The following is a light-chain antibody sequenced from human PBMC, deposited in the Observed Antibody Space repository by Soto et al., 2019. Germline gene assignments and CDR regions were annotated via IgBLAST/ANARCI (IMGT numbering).Light chain of an antibody. V-gene: IGKV3-11*01. Sequence: EKGMTQSPATLSVSPGGRATLSCRASQSISDTLAWYQQKPGQAPRLLIYDASNRATGIPARFSGSGSGTDFTLTISSLEPEDFAVYYCQQRSNWTLTFGGGTKVDIK. CDR3: QQRSNWTLT. J-gene: IGKJ4*01. CDR1: QSISDT. CDR2: DAS.